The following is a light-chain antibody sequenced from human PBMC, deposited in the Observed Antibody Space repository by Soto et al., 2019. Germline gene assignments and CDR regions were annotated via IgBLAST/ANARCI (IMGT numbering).Light chain of an antibody. CDR1: QGISSY. CDR2: AAS. Sequence: DIQMTQSPSTLSASVGDRVTITCRASQGISSYLAWYQQKPGKAPKLLIYAASTLQSGVPSRFSGSGSGTDFTLTISSLQPEDYATYYCQQSYSTPPRYTFGQGTKVDIK. CDR3: QQSYSTPPRYT. V-gene: IGKV1-39*01. J-gene: IGKJ2*01.